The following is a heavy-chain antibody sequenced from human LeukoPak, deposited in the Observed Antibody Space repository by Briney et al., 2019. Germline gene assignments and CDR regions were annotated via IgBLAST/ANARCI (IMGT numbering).Heavy chain of an antibody. CDR2: IKMIADGGPT. V-gene: IGHV3-15*01. CDR1: GFIFSDAW. J-gene: IGHJ3*02. Sequence: GGSLRLSCAASGFIFSDAWMTWVRQAPGKGLEWVGRIKMIADGGPTDYAAPVKGRFTISRDDSKNTLYLQMNSLKIEDTAVYYCSTNQALDIWGQGTKVTVSS. CDR3: STNQALDI.